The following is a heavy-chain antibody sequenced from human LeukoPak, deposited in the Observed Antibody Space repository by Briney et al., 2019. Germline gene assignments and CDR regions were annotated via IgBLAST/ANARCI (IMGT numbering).Heavy chain of an antibody. Sequence: LSLTCTVSGGSISSSSYYWGWIRQAPGKGLEWVAIISYDGSDTYYADPVKGRFTISRDNSKNTLFLQMDSLRAEDTAVYYCARPRVRGVQFFQHWGQGTLVIVSS. J-gene: IGHJ1*01. CDR1: GGSISSSS. CDR2: ISYDGSDT. V-gene: IGHV3-30*04. CDR3: ARPRVRGVQFFQH. D-gene: IGHD3-10*01.